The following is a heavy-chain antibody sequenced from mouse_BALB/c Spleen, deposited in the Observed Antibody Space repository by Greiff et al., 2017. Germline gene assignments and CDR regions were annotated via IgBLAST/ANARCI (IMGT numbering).Heavy chain of an antibody. CDR3: ARVWDGAWFAY. D-gene: IGHD4-1*01. Sequence: EVQLVESGGGLVQPGGSRKLSCAASGFTFSSFGMHWVRQAPEKGLEWVAYISSGSSTIYYADTVKGRFTISRDNPKNTLFLQMTSLRSEDTAMYYCARVWDGAWFAYWGQGTLVTVSA. CDR1: GFTFSSFG. J-gene: IGHJ3*01. V-gene: IGHV5-17*02. CDR2: ISSGSSTI.